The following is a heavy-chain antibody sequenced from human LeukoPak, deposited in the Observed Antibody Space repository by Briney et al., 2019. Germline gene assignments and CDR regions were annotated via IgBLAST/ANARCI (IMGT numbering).Heavy chain of an antibody. V-gene: IGHV3-23*01. CDR1: EFTFSSYA. CDR3: AKAWVDYYDSSGYYN. Sequence: GGSLRLSCAASEFTFSSYAMSWVRQAPGKGLEWVSAISGSGGSTYYADSVKGRFTISRDNSKNTLYLQMNSLRAEDTAVYYCAKAWVDYYDSSGYYNWGQGTLVTVSS. CDR2: ISGSGGST. J-gene: IGHJ4*02. D-gene: IGHD3-22*01.